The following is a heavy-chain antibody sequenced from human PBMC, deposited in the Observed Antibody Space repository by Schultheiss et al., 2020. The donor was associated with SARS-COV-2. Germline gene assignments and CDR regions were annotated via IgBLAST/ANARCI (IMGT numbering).Heavy chain of an antibody. V-gene: IGHV1-69*13. Sequence: SVKVSCKASGGTFSSYAISWVRQAPGQGLEWMGGIIPIFGTANYAQKFQGRVTITADESTSTAYMELSSLRSEDTAVYYCARDPLLGYGDYFDYWGQGTLVNVSS. CDR1: GGTFSSYA. CDR2: IIPIFGTA. D-gene: IGHD4-17*01. J-gene: IGHJ4*02. CDR3: ARDPLLGYGDYFDY.